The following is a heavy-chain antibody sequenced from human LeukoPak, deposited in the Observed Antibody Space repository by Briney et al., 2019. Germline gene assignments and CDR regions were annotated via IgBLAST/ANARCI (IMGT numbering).Heavy chain of an antibody. V-gene: IGHV4-30-2*01. CDR3: ARVSRSEAFDI. CDR1: GGSISSSGYY. CDR2: IYHSGST. J-gene: IGHJ3*02. Sequence: SETLSLTCTVSGGSISSSGYYWSWIRQPPGKGLEWIGYIYHSGSTYYNPSLKSRVTISVDRSKNQFSLKLSSVAAADTAVYYCARVSRSEAFDIWGQGTMVTVSS.